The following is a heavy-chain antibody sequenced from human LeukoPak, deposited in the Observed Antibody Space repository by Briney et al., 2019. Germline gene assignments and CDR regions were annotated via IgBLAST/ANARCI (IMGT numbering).Heavy chain of an antibody. CDR1: GFTFNSYA. J-gene: IGHJ3*01. D-gene: IGHD6-19*01. Sequence: GGSLRLSCAASGFTFNSYARSWVRQAPGKRLEWGSAISNSGDSTYYEDPGKGRFTTYTDHSKKTMELRMDSLRCADTFVYHCVKDPYSSGWYGGNAFDLWGQGTMVTVSS. CDR3: VKDPYSSGWYGGNAFDL. CDR2: ISNSGDST. V-gene: IGHV3-23*01.